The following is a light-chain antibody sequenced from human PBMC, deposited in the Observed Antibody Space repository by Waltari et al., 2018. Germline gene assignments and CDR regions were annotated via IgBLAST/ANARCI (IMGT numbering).Light chain of an antibody. V-gene: IGKV3-15*01. Sequence: ETVVTQSPATLSMSPGERATLSCRTSQSIGSSLAWYQQRPGQAPRLLIYHASTRATGIPDRFSGSGSETEFTLTISSLQSEDIAVYYCQQYNNWPPGTFGQGTKVEI. J-gene: IGKJ1*01. CDR2: HAS. CDR1: QSIGSS. CDR3: QQYNNWPPGT.